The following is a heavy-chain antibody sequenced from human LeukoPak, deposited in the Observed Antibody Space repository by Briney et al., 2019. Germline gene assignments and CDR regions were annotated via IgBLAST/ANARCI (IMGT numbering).Heavy chain of an antibody. CDR1: GFTVSGNY. CDR2: IYSGGST. D-gene: IGHD3/OR15-3a*01. J-gene: IGHJ4*02. Sequence: GGSLRLSCAASGFTVSGNYMSWVRQAPGKGLEWVSVIYSGGSTYYADSVKGRFTISRDNSKNTLYLQMNSLRAEDTAVYYCARTRLLIFDRGYYFDYWGQGTLVTVSS. V-gene: IGHV3-53*01. CDR3: ARTRLLIFDRGYYFDY.